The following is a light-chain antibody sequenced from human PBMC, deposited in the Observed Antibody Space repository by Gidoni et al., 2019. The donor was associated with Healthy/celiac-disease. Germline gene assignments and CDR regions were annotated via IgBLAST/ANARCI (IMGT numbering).Light chain of an antibody. J-gene: IGKJ4*01. CDR1: QSISRY. CDR3: QQSYSTPLT. Sequence: DIQMIQSPSSLSASVGERVTINCRASQSISRYLNWYQQKPGKAPKLLIYAASSLQSGVPSRFSGSGAGTDFTLTISSLQPEDFATYYCQQSYSTPLTFGGGTKVEIK. CDR2: AAS. V-gene: IGKV1-39*01.